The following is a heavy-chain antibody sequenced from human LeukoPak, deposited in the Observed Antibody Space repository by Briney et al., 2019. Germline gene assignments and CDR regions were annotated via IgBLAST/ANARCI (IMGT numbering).Heavy chain of an antibody. Sequence: GGSLRLSCAASGFTFSSYAMSWVRQAPGKGLDWVSAIGGSGGSTYYADSVKGRFTISRDNAKNTLYLQMNSLRAEDTAVYYCARAVIFGVAARPNWFDPWGQGTLVTVSS. CDR1: GFTFSSYA. V-gene: IGHV3-23*01. J-gene: IGHJ5*02. D-gene: IGHD3-3*01. CDR2: IGGSGGST. CDR3: ARAVIFGVAARPNWFDP.